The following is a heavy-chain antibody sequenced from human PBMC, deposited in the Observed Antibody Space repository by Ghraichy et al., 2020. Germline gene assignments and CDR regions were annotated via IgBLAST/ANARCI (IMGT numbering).Heavy chain of an antibody. CDR3: ARDIKSSYWSYYYYAMDV. V-gene: IGHV3-30-3*01. CDR1: GFTFSTYS. CDR2: ISHDGNSK. Sequence: GSLRLSCAASGFTFSTYSMHWVRQAPGKGLEWVGVISHDGNSKYFAASVKGRFTISRDNSKNTLHLQMNSLRAEDTALYYCARDIKSSYWSYYYYAMDVWGQGTTVTVSS. J-gene: IGHJ6*02. D-gene: IGHD2-15*01.